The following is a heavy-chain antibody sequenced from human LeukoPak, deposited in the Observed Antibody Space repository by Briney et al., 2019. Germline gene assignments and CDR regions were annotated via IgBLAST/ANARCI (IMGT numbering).Heavy chain of an antibody. D-gene: IGHD6-6*01. J-gene: IGHJ4*02. CDR2: INHSGST. CDR3: ARELEYSSNTGGRYFDY. CDR1: GGSFSGYY. Sequence: SETVSLTCAVYGGSFSGYYWSWILQPPGKGLEWIGEINHSGSTNYNPSLKSRVTISVDTSKNQFSLKLSSVTAADTAVYYCARELEYSSNTGGRYFDYWGQGTLVTVSS. V-gene: IGHV4-34*01.